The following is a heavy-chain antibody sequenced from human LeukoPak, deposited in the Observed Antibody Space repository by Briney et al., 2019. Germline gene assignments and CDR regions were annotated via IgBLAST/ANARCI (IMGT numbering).Heavy chain of an antibody. CDR1: GYTFTGYY. Sequence: EASVKVSCKASGYTFTGYYMHWVRQAPGQGLEWMGWINPNSGGTNYAQRIQGRVTMTTDTSTGTAYMELRSLRSDDTAVYYCARDLPCSSSWESIDYWGQGTLVTVSS. CDR2: INPNSGGT. CDR3: ARDLPCSSSWESIDY. D-gene: IGHD6-13*01. V-gene: IGHV1-2*02. J-gene: IGHJ4*02.